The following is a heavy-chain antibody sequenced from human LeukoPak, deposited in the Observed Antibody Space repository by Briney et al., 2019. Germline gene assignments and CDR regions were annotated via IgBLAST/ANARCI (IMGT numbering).Heavy chain of an antibody. V-gene: IGHV5-51*01. Sequence: GESLKISCNGSGYSFSTYWIGWVRQMPGKGLEWMGIIYPDDSDTKYSPSFQGQVTISADKSISTAYLQWSSLKASDTAMYYCARHGRYSSGSRWFGPWGQGTLVTVSS. CDR3: ARHGRYSSGSRWFGP. D-gene: IGHD3-22*01. CDR1: GYSFSTYW. CDR2: IYPDDSDT. J-gene: IGHJ5*02.